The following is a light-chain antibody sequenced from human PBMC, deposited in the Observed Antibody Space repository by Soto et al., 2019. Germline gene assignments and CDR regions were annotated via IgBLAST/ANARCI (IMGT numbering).Light chain of an antibody. CDR1: SSNIGAGYD. J-gene: IGLJ1*01. CDR2: GNS. V-gene: IGLV1-40*01. CDR3: SSYTDRNNLV. Sequence: QSVLTQPPSVSGAPGQRVTISCTGSSSNIGAGYDVHWYQQLPGTAPKLLIYGNSNRPSGVPDRFSGSKSGTSASLAITGLQAEDEDDYYCSSYTDRNNLVFGTGTKVTV.